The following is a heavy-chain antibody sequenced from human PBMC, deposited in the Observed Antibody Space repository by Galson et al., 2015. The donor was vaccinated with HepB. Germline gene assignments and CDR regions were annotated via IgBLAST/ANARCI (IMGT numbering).Heavy chain of an antibody. V-gene: IGHV3-30-3*01. CDR1: GFTFSSYA. D-gene: IGHD2-8*01. Sequence: SLRLSCAASGFTFSSYAMHWVRQAPGKGLEWVAVISYDGSNKYYADSVKGRFTISRDNSKNTLYLQMNSLRAEGTAVYYCARLGSDIVLMVYALDAFDIWGQGTMVTVSS. CDR2: ISYDGSNK. CDR3: ARLGSDIVLMVYALDAFDI. J-gene: IGHJ3*02.